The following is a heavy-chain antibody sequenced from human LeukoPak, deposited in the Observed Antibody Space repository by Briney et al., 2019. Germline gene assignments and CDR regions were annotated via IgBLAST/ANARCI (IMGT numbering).Heavy chain of an antibody. CDR2: ISGYNGDT. Sequence: ASVKVSCKTSGYTFSNYGIGWVRQAPGQGLEWMGWISGYNGDTNYAQNVQGRVTMTIDTSTTTAYMELNNLRSDDTAIYYCARDRHPTVRGWFDPWGQGTLVTVSS. CDR3: ARDRHPTVRGWFDP. J-gene: IGHJ5*02. V-gene: IGHV1-18*01. CDR1: GYTFSNYG. D-gene: IGHD3-10*01.